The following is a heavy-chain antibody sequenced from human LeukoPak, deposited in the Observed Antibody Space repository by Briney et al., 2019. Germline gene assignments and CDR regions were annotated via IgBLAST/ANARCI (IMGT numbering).Heavy chain of an antibody. CDR1: GFTFGDYA. J-gene: IGHJ6*02. V-gene: IGHV3-49*04. CDR3: TRDLGYSSSSFGMDV. D-gene: IGHD6-6*01. Sequence: GGSLRLSCTASGFTFGDYAMSWVRQAPGEGLEWVGFIRSKAYGGTTEYAASVKGRFTISRDDSKSIAYLQMNSLKTEDTAVYYCTRDLGYSSSSFGMDVWGQGTTVTVSS. CDR2: IRSKAYGGTT.